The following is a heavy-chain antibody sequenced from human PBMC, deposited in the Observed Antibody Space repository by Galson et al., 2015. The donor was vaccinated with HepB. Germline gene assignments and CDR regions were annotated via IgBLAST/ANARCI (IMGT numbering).Heavy chain of an antibody. V-gene: IGHV1-8*02. CDR3: ARAIRGHLYSGS. CDR1: GYTFSNYD. Sequence: SVKVSCKAVGYTFSNYDIAWVRQATGQGLEWIGWRNPNSGITGIAPKFRGRLTLTGDSSTNSAYMELSSLASEDTALYYCARAIRGHLYSGSWGQGTLVTVSS. D-gene: IGHD6-19*01. J-gene: IGHJ5*02. CDR2: RNPNSGIT.